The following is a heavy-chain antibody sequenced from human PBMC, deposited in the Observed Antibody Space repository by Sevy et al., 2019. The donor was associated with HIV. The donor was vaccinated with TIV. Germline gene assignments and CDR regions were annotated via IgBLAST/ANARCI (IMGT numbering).Heavy chain of an antibody. J-gene: IGHJ4*02. D-gene: IGHD3-10*01. Sequence: SDTLSLTCTVSGGSMSSYFWSWIRQPPGKGLEWIGYIYYTGTTNYNPSLKSRLTMSLDTSKNRFSLKLTAVTAADTAVYYCARDSVLSPRVFDSLGQGTLVTVSS. V-gene: IGHV4-59*01. CDR2: IYYTGTT. CDR3: ARDSVLSPRVFDS. CDR1: GGSMSSYF.